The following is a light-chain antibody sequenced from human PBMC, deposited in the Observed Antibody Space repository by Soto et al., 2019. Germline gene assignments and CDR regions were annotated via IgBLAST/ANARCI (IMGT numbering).Light chain of an antibody. CDR1: SSDIGGYNY. J-gene: IGLJ1*01. CDR3: SSYTSSSTYV. Sequence: QSVLTQPASVSGSPGQSIAISCTGTSSDIGGYNYVSWYQQHPGEAPKLMIFEVSNRPSGVSDRFSGSKSGNTASLTISGLQAEDEADYYCSSYTSSSTYVFGTGTKVTVL. V-gene: IGLV2-14*01. CDR2: EVS.